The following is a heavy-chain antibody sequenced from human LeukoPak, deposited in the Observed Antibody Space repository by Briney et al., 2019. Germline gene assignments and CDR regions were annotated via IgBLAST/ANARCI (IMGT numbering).Heavy chain of an antibody. D-gene: IGHD2-15*01. CDR3: TRDCSGGSCSYYFDY. J-gene: IGHJ4*02. CDR1: GFTLGDYY. Sequence: PGRSLRLSCTASGFTLGDYYMSWVRQAPGKGLEWVAVIRSNANGGTTEYAASVKGRFTISRDDSKSIAYLQMNSLKTEDTAVYYCTRDCSGGSCSYYFDYWGQGTLVTVSS. V-gene: IGHV3-49*04. CDR2: IRSNANGGTT.